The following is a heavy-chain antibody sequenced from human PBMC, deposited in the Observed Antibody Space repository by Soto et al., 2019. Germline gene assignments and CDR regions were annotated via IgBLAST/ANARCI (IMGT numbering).Heavy chain of an antibody. D-gene: IGHD2-8*01. CDR1: GYTFTSYG. CDR2: ISAYNGNT. Sequence: QVQLVQSGAEVKKPGASVKVSCKASGYTFTSYGISWVRQAPGQGLEWMGWISAYNGNTNYAQKFQGRVTMTTDTXXXXXXXXXXXXXXXXXXXXXXAXXXXXXTXGVCSFYGMDVWGQGTTVTVSS. CDR3: AXXXXXXTXGVCSFYGMDV. J-gene: IGHJ6*02. V-gene: IGHV1-18*01.